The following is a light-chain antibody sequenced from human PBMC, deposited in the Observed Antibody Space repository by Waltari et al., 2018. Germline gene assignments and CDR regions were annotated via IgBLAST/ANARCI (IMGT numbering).Light chain of an antibody. Sequence: DIQLTQSPSYLSASLGDSISIPCRASQINSTFLNWYQQKPGEAPKRLVYTASALQSGVPLRFSGSGSGTDFTLTISSLQPEDSATYFCQQSYFTPSTFGRGTKVEIK. CDR3: QQSYFTPST. V-gene: IGKV1-39*01. J-gene: IGKJ2*02. CDR2: TAS. CDR1: QINSTF.